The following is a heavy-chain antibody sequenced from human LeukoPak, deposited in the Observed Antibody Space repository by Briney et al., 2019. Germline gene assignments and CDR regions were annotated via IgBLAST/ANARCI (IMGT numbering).Heavy chain of an antibody. V-gene: IGHV3-23*01. CDR3: AKDRASGNYFDY. D-gene: IGHD1-14*01. CDR2: ISSGGTT. J-gene: IGHJ4*02. CDR1: GFTLSSYA. Sequence: GGSLRLSCAASGFTLSSYAMSWVRQAPGQGLEWVSAISSGGTTYYAAAVKGRFTISRNNSKNTLYLQLNSLRAEDAAIYYWAKDRASGNYFDYWGQGTLVTVSS.